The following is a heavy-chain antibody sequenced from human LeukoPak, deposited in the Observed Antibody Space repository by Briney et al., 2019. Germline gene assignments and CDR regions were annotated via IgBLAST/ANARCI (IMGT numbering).Heavy chain of an antibody. CDR3: ARQIAAAERWGYFDH. CDR1: GGSISSSSYY. V-gene: IGHV4-39*01. J-gene: IGHJ4*02. D-gene: IGHD6-13*01. Sequence: SETLSLTCTVSGGSISSSSYYWGWIRQPPGKGLEWIGSIYYSGSTYYNPSLKSRVTISVDTSKNQFSLKLSSVTAADTAVYYCARQIAAAERWGYFDHWGQGTLVTVSS. CDR2: IYYSGST.